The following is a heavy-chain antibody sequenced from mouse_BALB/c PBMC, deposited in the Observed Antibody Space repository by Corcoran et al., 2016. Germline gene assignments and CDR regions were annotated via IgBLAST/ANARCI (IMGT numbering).Heavy chain of an antibody. Sequence: QIQLVQSGPELKKPGETVKISCKASGYTFTNYGMNWVKQAPGKGLKWMGWINTYTGEPTYADDFKGRFAFSLETSASTAYLQINNLKNEDMATYVCARENYRSRMDYWGQGTSVTVSS. CDR3: ARENYRSRMDY. V-gene: IGHV9-1*02. CDR2: INTYTGEP. CDR1: GYTFTNYG. D-gene: IGHD2-14*01. J-gene: IGHJ4*01.